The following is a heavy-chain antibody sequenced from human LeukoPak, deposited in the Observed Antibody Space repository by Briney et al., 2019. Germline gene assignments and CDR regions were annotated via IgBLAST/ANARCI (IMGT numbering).Heavy chain of an antibody. D-gene: IGHD3-9*01. J-gene: IGHJ3*02. CDR1: GFTSSSYG. Sequence: KPGGSLRLSCAASGFTSSSYGMHWVRQAPGKGLEWVAFIRYDGSNKYYADSVKGRFTISRDNSKNTLYLRMNSLRAEDTAVYYCANLDPGAFDIWGQGTMVTVSS. V-gene: IGHV3-30*02. CDR3: ANLDPGAFDI. CDR2: IRYDGSNK.